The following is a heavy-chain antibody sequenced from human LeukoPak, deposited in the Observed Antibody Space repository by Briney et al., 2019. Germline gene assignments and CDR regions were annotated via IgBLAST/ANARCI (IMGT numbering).Heavy chain of an antibody. CDR3: ARDNSPYCGGDCYVGY. J-gene: IGHJ4*02. CDR2: ISAYNGNT. V-gene: IGHV1-18*01. Sequence: ASVKVSCKASGYTFTSYGISWVRQAPGQGLEWMGWISAYNGNTNYAQKLQGRVTMTTDASTSTAYMELRSLRSDDTAVYYCARDNSPYCGGDCYVGYWGQGTLVTVSS. CDR1: GYTFTSYG. D-gene: IGHD2-21*02.